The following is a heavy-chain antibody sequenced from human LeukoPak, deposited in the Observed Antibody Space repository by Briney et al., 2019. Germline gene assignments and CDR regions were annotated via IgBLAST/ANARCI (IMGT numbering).Heavy chain of an antibody. V-gene: IGHV1-2*02. CDR1: GYTFSGYF. J-gene: IGHJ4*02. Sequence: ASVKVSCRASGYTFSGYFMHWVRQAPGQGLEWMGWIYPNSGGTKYAQKFQGRVTMTRDTSISTIYMELSSLRSDDTAVYYCARVRGYSYGPAGDYWGQGTLVTVSS. CDR3: ARVRGYSYGPAGDY. D-gene: IGHD5-18*01. CDR2: IYPNSGGT.